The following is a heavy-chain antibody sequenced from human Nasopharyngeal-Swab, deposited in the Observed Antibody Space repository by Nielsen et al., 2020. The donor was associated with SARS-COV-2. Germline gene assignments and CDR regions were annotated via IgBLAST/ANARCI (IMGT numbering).Heavy chain of an antibody. CDR3: ARGLRKVPIFPASQYYFDY. V-gene: IGHV4-34*01. Sequence: SETLSLTCAVYGGFFRGFYWSWIRQPPGKGLEWIGEINDSGSTNYNPSLTSRVTMSVDTSKSQFSLKLNSVTAADTAVYYCARGLRKVPIFPASQYYFDYWGQGTLVTVPS. CDR2: INDSGST. D-gene: IGHD3-9*01. CDR1: GGFFRGFY. J-gene: IGHJ4*02.